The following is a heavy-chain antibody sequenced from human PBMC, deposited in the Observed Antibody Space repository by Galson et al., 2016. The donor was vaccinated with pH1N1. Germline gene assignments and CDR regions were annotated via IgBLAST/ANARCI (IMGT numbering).Heavy chain of an antibody. V-gene: IGHV2-5*05. D-gene: IGHD3-10*01. CDR2: IYWVDDK. Sequence: PALVKPTQTLTLTCTFSGFSLSTSGVGVGWIRQPPGKALEWLALIYWVDDKRYGPSLKSRLTITKDTSKNQVVLIMTNMDPVDTATYYCAHTGFGEFLGYFDYWGQGTLVTVSS. CDR3: AHTGFGEFLGYFDY. CDR1: GFSLSTSGVG. J-gene: IGHJ4*02.